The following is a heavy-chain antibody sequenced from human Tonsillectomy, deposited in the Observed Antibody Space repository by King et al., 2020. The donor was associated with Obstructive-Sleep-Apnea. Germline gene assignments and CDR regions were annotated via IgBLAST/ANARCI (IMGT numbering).Heavy chain of an antibody. CDR3: PKGRGSSWYKDY. D-gene: IGHD6-13*01. CDR1: GFTFSSYA. Sequence: VQLVESGGGLVQPGGSLRLSCAASGFTFSSYAMSWVRQAPGKGLEWVSAISGSGGSTYYADAVKGRFTISRDNSKNTLYLQMNSWRAEDTAVYYCPKGRGSSWYKDYWGQGTLVTVSS. CDR2: ISGSGGST. J-gene: IGHJ4*02. V-gene: IGHV3-23*04.